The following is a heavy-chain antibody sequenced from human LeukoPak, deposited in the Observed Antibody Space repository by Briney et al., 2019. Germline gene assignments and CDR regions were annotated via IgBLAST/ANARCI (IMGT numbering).Heavy chain of an antibody. J-gene: IGHJ5*02. CDR2: IYYSGST. CDR3: ARAGVGYCDYVWGSYRYQWFDP. V-gene: IGHV4-31*03. D-gene: IGHD3-16*02. Sequence: SQTLSLTCTVSGGSISSGGYYWSWIRQHPGKGLEWVGYIYYSGSTYYNPSLKSRVTISVDTSKNQFSLKLSSVTAADTAVYYCARAGVGYCDYVWGSYRYQWFDPWGQGTLVTVSS. CDR1: GGSISSGGYY.